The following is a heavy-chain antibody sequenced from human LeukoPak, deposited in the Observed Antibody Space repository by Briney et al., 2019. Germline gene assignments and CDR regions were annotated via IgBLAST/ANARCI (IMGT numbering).Heavy chain of an antibody. CDR3: ARSYYDSSPALGY. J-gene: IGHJ4*02. CDR2: MNPNSGNT. Sequence: GASVKVSCKASGYTFTSYDINWVRQATGQGLEWMGWMNPNSGNTGYAQKFQGRVTITRNTSISTAYMELSSLRSEDTAVYYCARSYYDSSPALGYWGQGTLVTVSS. CDR1: GYTFTSYD. D-gene: IGHD3-22*01. V-gene: IGHV1-8*03.